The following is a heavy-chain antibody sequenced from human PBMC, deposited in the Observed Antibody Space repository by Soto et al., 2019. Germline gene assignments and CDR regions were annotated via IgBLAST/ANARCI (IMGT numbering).Heavy chain of an antibody. CDR1: XYTFTNYA. Sequence: QVQLVQSGAEVKKPGASVKVSCKASXYTFTNYAMHWVRQAPGQSLEWMGCINAGNGNTKYAQKVQGRVTITRDTSASTAYMELSSLRSEDTAVYYCARERILGGFDPWGQGTLVTVSS. J-gene: IGHJ5*02. D-gene: IGHD2-15*01. CDR2: INAGNGNT. CDR3: ARERILGGFDP. V-gene: IGHV1-3*01.